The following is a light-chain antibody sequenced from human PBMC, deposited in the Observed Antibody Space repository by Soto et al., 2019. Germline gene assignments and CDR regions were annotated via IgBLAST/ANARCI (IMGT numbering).Light chain of an antibody. J-gene: IGLJ2*01. CDR1: SSDVGCYNY. Sequence: QSALTQTASVSGSPGQSITISCTGTSSDVGCYNYVSWYQQHPGKAPKLMIYDVTNRPSGVSNRFSGSKSGNTASLTISGLQAEDEADYYCSSYTSSSTRVVFGGGTKLTVL. V-gene: IGLV2-14*01. CDR3: SSYTSSSTRVV. CDR2: DVT.